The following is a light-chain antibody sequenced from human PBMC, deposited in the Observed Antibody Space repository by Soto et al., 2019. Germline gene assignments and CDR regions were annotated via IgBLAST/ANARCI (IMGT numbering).Light chain of an antibody. Sequence: QSVLTQPPSASGTPGQRVSISCSGSSSNIGSNYLYWYQQFPGTAPKLLIYRNNQRPSGVPDRFSGSKSGTSASLAISGLRSEDEADYYCAAWDDSLSGLVVFGGGTKVTVL. CDR1: SSNIGSNY. CDR3: AAWDDSLSGLVV. CDR2: RNN. V-gene: IGLV1-47*01. J-gene: IGLJ2*01.